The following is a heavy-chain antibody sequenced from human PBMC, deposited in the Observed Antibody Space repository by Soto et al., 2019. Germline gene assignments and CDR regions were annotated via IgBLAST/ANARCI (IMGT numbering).Heavy chain of an antibody. CDR2: IYYSGST. CDR3: ARPQIYDGMGYYYYGMDV. Sequence: SETLSLTCTVSGGSISSYYWSWIRQPPGKGLEWIGYIYYSGSTNYNPSLKSRVTISVDTSKNQFSLKLSSVTAADTAVYYCARPQIYDGMGYYYYGMDVWGQGTTVTV. CDR1: GGSISSYY. D-gene: IGHD3-10*01. V-gene: IGHV4-59*01. J-gene: IGHJ6*02.